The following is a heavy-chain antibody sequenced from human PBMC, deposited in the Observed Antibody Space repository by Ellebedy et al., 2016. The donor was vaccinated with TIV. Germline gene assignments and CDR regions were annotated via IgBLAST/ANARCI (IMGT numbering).Heavy chain of an antibody. D-gene: IGHD3-22*01. CDR2: INPTTGNS. Sequence: ASVKVSCKASGYNFTSYYFYWVRQAPGQGLEWMGIINPTTGNSNYAQKFQGRVTMTRDTSTSTVYMELSSLRSEDTAVYYCARGDNYYYDSSGYYYTYWGQGTLVTVSA. V-gene: IGHV1-46*01. J-gene: IGHJ4*02. CDR3: ARGDNYYYDSSGYYYTY. CDR1: GYNFTSYY.